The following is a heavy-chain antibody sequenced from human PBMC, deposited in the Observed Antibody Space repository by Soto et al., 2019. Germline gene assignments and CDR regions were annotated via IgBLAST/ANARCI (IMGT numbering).Heavy chain of an antibody. V-gene: IGHV3-23*01. J-gene: IGHJ2*01. CDR1: GFTFINYA. CDR3: ARKVLGSTSRPDWWYFDL. Sequence: EVQLLESGGGLVQPGGSLRLSCVGSGFTFINYAMNWVRQTPGKGLEWVSGISGRGDRTFDADAVKGRFTIPRDNSKNTANLQMNSLRGDDTGVYYCARKVLGSTSRPDWWYFDLWGRGSLVSVSS. D-gene: IGHD2-2*01. CDR2: ISGRGDRT.